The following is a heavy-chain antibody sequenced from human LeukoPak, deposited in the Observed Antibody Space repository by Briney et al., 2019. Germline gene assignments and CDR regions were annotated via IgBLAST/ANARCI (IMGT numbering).Heavy chain of an antibody. CDR2: ISAYNGNT. J-gene: IGHJ5*02. D-gene: IGHD2-2*01. Sequence: ASVKVSCKASGYTFTSYGISWVRQAPGQGLEWMGWISAYNGNTNYAQKLQGRVTMTTDTSTSTAYMELRSLRSDDTAVYYCARERTAGYCSSTSCVKNWFDPWGQGTPVTVSS. V-gene: IGHV1-18*01. CDR1: GYTFTSYG. CDR3: ARERTAGYCSSTSCVKNWFDP.